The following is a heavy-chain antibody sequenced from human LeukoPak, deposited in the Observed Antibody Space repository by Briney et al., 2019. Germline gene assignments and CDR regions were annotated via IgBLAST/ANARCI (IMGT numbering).Heavy chain of an antibody. Sequence: GGSLRLSCAASGFTLSDYWMMWVSQARGRGREWVAQITVDGSEKYHVDCVRGRFTISRDNVKNSLDLTMITLRVEDTPYYYCVRDSTRCEDLDDWGQGTLVTVSS. CDR1: GFTLSDYW. CDR3: VRDSTRCEDLDD. J-gene: IGHJ4*03. D-gene: IGHD4/OR15-4a*01. CDR2: ITVDGSEK. V-gene: IGHV3-7*01.